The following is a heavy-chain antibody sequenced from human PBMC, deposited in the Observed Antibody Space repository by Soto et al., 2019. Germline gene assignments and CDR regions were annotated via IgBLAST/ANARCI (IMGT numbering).Heavy chain of an antibody. V-gene: IGHV5-51*01. J-gene: IGHJ6*02. Sequence: GEFLKIPCKGSGYSFTSYWIGWVRQMPGKGLEWMGIIYPGDSDTRYSPSFQGQVTISADKSISTAYLQWSSLKASDTAMYYCASPRYCSGGSCYYYGMDVWGQGTTVTVSS. CDR3: ASPRYCSGGSCYYYGMDV. CDR1: GYSFTSYW. D-gene: IGHD2-15*01. CDR2: IYPGDSDT.